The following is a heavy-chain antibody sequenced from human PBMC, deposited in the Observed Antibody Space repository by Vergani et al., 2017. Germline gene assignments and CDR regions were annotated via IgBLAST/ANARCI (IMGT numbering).Heavy chain of an antibody. V-gene: IGHV4-59*12. CDR2: IYHSGST. CDR1: GGSISSYY. D-gene: IGHD5-12*01. J-gene: IGHJ4*02. CDR3: VKDARGAGGYESRFHD. Sequence: VRLQESGPGLVKPSETLALTCNVSGGSISSYYWGWIRQSPKRGLEWIGYIYHSGSTKYNPSLKSRVTMSVDTSKNQFSLRLSSVTAADTAVYYCVKDARGAGGYESRFHDWGQGTLVRVSS.